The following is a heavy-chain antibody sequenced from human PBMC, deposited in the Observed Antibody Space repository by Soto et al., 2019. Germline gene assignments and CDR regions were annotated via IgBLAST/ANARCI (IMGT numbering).Heavy chain of an antibody. CDR3: AHRADYTNYGFDD. Sequence: ITLKESGPTLVKPTQTLTLTCTFSGFSLSTSAVGVGWIRQPPGKALEWLALIYWDDEKRYNPSLKNRLTITKDTSKHQVVLTMTNMGPVDTGRYFCAHRADYTNYGFDDWGQGTVVTVSS. CDR1: GFSLSTSAVG. D-gene: IGHD4-4*01. CDR2: IYWDDEK. J-gene: IGHJ4*02. V-gene: IGHV2-5*02.